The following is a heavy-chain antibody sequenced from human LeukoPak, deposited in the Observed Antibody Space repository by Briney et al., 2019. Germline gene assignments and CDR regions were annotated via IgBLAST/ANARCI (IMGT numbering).Heavy chain of an antibody. J-gene: IGHJ4*02. CDR3: ARDRVGVSAYDSLFDY. Sequence: PGGSLRLTCAASGFTFSNAWMSWVRQAPGKGLEWVSATSSSDAGTYYADSVRGRFLISRDNSKNTLYLQMNSLRAEDTAVYYCARDRVGVSAYDSLFDYWGQGTLVTVSS. CDR2: TSSSDAGT. CDR1: GFTFSNAW. D-gene: IGHD5-12*01. V-gene: IGHV3-66*01.